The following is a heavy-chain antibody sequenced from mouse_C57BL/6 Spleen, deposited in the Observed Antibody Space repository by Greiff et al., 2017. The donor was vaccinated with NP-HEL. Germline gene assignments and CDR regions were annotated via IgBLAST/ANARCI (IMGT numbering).Heavy chain of an antibody. J-gene: IGHJ2*01. CDR1: GYSFTGYY. Sequence: EVKLMESGPELVKPGASVKISCKASGYSFTGYYMHWVKQSHGNILDWIGYIYPYNGVSSYNQKFKGKATLTVDKSSSTAYMELRSLTSEDSAVYYCARKGQDRGDGYDYWGQGTTLTVSS. V-gene: IGHV1-31*01. CDR2: IYPYNGVS. D-gene: IGHD2-3*01. CDR3: ARKGQDRGDGYDY.